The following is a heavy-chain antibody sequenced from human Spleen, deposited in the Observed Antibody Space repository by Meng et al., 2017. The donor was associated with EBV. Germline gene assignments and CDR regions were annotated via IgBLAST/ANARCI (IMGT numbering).Heavy chain of an antibody. V-gene: IGHV4-39*01. CDR3: ARPFPSWQSPRLDPFGA. CDR1: GDSINSFYY. Sequence: QLRLQESGPGTVKPSEPLPLPCTVPGDSINSFYYWAWLRQPPGRGLEWIGSAHYSGSTYYSPSLKSRVTVSIDTSKNQFSLRLTSVTAADTALYYCARPFPSWQSPRLDPFGAWGQGTLVTVSS. CDR2: AHYSGST. D-gene: IGHD6-19*01. J-gene: IGHJ5*02.